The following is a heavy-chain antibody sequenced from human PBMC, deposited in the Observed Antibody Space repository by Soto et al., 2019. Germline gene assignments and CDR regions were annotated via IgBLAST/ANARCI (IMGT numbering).Heavy chain of an antibody. J-gene: IGHJ4*02. V-gene: IGHV1-58*02. CDR3: AAEVLVPGDYAAGGEFDY. CDR2: IVVGSGNT. CDR1: GFTFTSSA. Sequence: ASVKVSCKASGFTFTSSAMQWVRQARGQRLEWIGWIVVGSGNTNYAQKFQERVTITRDMSTSTAYMELSSLRSEDTAVYYCAAEVLVPGDYAAGGEFDYWGQGTLVTVSS. D-gene: IGHD4-17*01.